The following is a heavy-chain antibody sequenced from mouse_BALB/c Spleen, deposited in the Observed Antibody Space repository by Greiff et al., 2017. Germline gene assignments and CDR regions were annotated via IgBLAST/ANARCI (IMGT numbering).Heavy chain of an antibody. CDR2: IWSGGST. Sequence: VKVEESGPGLVQPSQSLSITCTVSGFSLTSYGVHWVRQSPGKGLEWLGVIWSGGSTDYNAAFISRLSISKDNSKSQVFFKMNSLQANDTAIYYCAASNYDYAMDYWGQGTSVTVSS. CDR1: GFSLTSYG. D-gene: IGHD2-5*01. CDR3: AASNYDYAMDY. J-gene: IGHJ4*01. V-gene: IGHV2-2*02.